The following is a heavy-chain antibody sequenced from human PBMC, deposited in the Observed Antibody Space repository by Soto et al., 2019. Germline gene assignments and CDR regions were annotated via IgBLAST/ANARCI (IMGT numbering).Heavy chain of an antibody. D-gene: IGHD2-2*01. V-gene: IGHV1-3*01. CDR1: GYTFTSYA. J-gene: IGHJ5*02. Sequence: GASVKVSCKASGYTFTSYAMHWVRQAPGQRLEWMGWINAGNGNTKYSQKFQGRVTITRDTSASTAYMELSSLRSEDTAVYYCARSLIVVVPSARGARFDPWGQGTLVTV. CDR3: ARSLIVVVPSARGARFDP. CDR2: INAGNGNT.